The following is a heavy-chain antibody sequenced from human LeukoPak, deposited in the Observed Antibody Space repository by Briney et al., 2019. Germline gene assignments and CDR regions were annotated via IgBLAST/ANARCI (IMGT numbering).Heavy chain of an antibody. J-gene: IGHJ4*02. D-gene: IGHD3-9*01. CDR2: ISGSGGTP. V-gene: IGHV3-23*01. Sequence: GGSLRLSCAASGFTFSTYAMNWVRQAPGKGLEWVSTISGSGGTPHYADSVKGRFTISRDNSKNTLHLQMNSLRAEDTAVYYCAKDRLLTAYYSGYFDYWGQGTLVTVSS. CDR3: AKDRLLTAYYSGYFDY. CDR1: GFTFSTYA.